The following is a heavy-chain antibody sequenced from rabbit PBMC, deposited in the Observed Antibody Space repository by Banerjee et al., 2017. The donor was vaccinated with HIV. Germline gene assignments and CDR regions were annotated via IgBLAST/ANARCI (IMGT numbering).Heavy chain of an antibody. CDR3: ARDLAGVIGWNFNL. CDR1: GFTLSSYW. V-gene: IGHV1S43*01. J-gene: IGHJ4*01. Sequence: QSLEESGGDLVKPGASLTLTCTASGFTLSSYWICWVRQAPGKGLEWIGCIYTGSGSAYYANWVISRFTISRSTSLNMVDLKMTSLTAADTATYFCARDLAGVIGWNFNLWGQGTLVTVS. D-gene: IGHD4-1*01. CDR2: IYTGSGSA.